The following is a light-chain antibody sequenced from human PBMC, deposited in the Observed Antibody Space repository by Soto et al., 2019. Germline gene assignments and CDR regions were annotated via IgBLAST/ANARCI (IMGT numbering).Light chain of an antibody. CDR3: MQALQTPWT. J-gene: IGKJ1*01. V-gene: IGKV2-28*01. CDR1: QSLLHSNGYNY. CDR2: WGS. Sequence: DIVMTQSPLSLPVTPGEPASISCRSSQSLLHSNGYNYLDWYLQKPGQSPQLLIYWGSNRASGVPDRFSGSGSGKDFTLKISRVEAEDVGVYYCMQALQTPWTFGQGTKVDIK.